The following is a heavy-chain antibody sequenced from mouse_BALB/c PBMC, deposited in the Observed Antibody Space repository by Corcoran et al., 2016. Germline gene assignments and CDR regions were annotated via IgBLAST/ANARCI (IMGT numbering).Heavy chain of an antibody. CDR1: GYSFTSYY. CDR3: ARFKGAMDY. D-gene: IGHD1-3*01. Sequence: QVQLQQSGPELVKPGASVKISCKASGYSFTSYYIHWVKQRPGQGLEWIGWIFPGSGNTKYNEKFKGKATLTADTSSSTAYMQLSSLTSEDSADYYCARFKGAMDYWGQGTSVTVSS. CDR2: IFPGSGNT. V-gene: IGHV1-66*01. J-gene: IGHJ4*01.